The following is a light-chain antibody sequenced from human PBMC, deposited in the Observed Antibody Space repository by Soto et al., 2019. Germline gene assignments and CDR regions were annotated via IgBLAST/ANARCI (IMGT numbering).Light chain of an antibody. Sequence: DLQMTQSPSSLSASVGDRVTITCQASQDISNYLNWFQQKPGKAPKLLIYDASNLETGVPSRFSGSGSGTDFAFTISSLQPEDIAIYYCQQYDHLPPAFGQGTKVEIK. CDR3: QQYDHLPPA. V-gene: IGKV1-33*01. CDR1: QDISNY. J-gene: IGKJ1*01. CDR2: DAS.